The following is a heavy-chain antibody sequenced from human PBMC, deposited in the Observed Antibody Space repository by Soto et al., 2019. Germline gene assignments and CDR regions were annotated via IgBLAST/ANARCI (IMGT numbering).Heavy chain of an antibody. CDR1: GYTFTGYY. J-gene: IGHJ4*02. CDR2: INPNSGGT. CDR3: ASLKSERGYSHGSDY. V-gene: IGHV1-2*02. D-gene: IGHD5-18*01. Sequence: ASVKVSCKASGYTFTGYYMHWVRQAPGQGLEWMGWINPNSGGTNYAQKFQGRVTMTRDTSISTAYMELSRLRYDDTAVYYCASLKSERGYSHGSDYWRQGTLLTVSS.